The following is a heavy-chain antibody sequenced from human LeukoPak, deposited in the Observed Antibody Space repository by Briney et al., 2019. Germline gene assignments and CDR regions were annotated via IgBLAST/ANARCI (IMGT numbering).Heavy chain of an antibody. D-gene: IGHD3-16*01. V-gene: IGHV4-4*02. CDR2: IYHSGST. CDR3: ARDLSWGPSSAFDI. J-gene: IGHJ3*02. CDR1: GGSISSSNW. Sequence: SETLSLTCAVSGGSISSSNWWSWVRQPPGKGLEWIGEIYHSGSTNYNPSLKSRVTISVDKSKNQFSLKLSSVTAADTAVYYCARDLSWGPSSAFDIWGQGTMVTVSS.